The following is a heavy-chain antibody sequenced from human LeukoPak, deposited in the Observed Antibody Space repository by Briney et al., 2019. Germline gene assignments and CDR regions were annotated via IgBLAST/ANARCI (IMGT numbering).Heavy chain of an antibody. CDR3: ARLRAGDYFDY. Sequence: GGSLRLSCAASGFTFSSYWMSWVRQAPGKGLEWAANIKEDGSEKYYVDSVKGRLTISRDTAKSSLYLQMNSLRAEDTAVYYCARLRAGDYFDYWGQGTLVTVSS. CDR2: IKEDGSEK. V-gene: IGHV3-7*04. J-gene: IGHJ4*02. D-gene: IGHD6-19*01. CDR1: GFTFSSYW.